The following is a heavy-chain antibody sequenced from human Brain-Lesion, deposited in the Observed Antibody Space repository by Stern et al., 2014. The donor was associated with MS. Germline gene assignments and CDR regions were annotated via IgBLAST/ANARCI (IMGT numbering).Heavy chain of an antibody. J-gene: IGHJ6*02. V-gene: IGHV1-2*02. CDR2: INTNTGGT. Sequence: QVQLVQSGAEVKKPGASVKVSCKTSGYIFTGYYIHWVRQAPGQGLEWMAWINTNTGGTKYAQKFQGRVTMSRDTSISTAYVELSSLTSDYTAVYYCARDQRGITIFGVVTDYYYLGMDVWGQGTTVTVSS. CDR3: ARDQRGITIFGVVTDYYYLGMDV. CDR1: GYIFTGYY. D-gene: IGHD3-3*01.